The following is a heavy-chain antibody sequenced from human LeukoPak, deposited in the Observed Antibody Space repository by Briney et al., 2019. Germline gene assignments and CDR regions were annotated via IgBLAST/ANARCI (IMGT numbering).Heavy chain of an antibody. CDR2: ISSSGGII. CDR3: ARESDYGDFFFGY. D-gene: IGHD4-17*01. CDR1: GFTFSSYE. V-gene: IGHV3-48*03. Sequence: PGGSLRLSCAASGFTFSSYEMSWVRQAPGKGLEWVSYISSSGGIIYYADSVKGRFTISRDNAKNSLYLQMNSLRAEDTAVYYCARESDYGDFFFGYWGQGTLVTVSS. J-gene: IGHJ4*02.